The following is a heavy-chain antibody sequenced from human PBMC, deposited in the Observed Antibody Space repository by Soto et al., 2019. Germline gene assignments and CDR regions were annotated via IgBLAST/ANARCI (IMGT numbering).Heavy chain of an antibody. D-gene: IGHD2-2*01. CDR1: GFTFSTYA. CDR2: ISYDGSNT. CDR3: ARDQGRSITCQLDY. Sequence: HPGGSLRLSCAVSGFTFSTYAMHWVRQAPGKGLEWVAVISYDGSNTYYADSVKGRFTISRDNMLYLQMNSLRAGDTAVYYCARDQGRSITCQLDYWGQGTLVTVSS. V-gene: IGHV3-30-3*01. J-gene: IGHJ4*02.